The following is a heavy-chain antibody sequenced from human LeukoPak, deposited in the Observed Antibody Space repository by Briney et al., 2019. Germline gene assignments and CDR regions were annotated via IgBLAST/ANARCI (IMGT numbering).Heavy chain of an antibody. Sequence: LRLSWADCRVTLESYELRSLRQAPGKGLEWVSYISSSGSTIYYADSVKCRFTISRDNAKNSLYLQMNSLRAEDTAVYYCARADCSSTSCYGPFDYWGQGTLVTVSS. D-gene: IGHD2-2*01. CDR2: ISSSGSTI. V-gene: IGHV3-48*03. CDR1: RVTLESYE. J-gene: IGHJ4*02. CDR3: ARADCSSTSCYGPFDY.